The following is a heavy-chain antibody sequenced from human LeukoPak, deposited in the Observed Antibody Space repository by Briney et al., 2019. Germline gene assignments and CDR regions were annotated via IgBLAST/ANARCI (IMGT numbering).Heavy chain of an antibody. CDR3: AELGITMIGGV. CDR1: GFTFSIFG. V-gene: IGHV3-48*04. J-gene: IGHJ6*04. D-gene: IGHD3-10*02. CDR2: ISSSGSTI. Sequence: GGSLRLSCAASGFTFSIFGMSWVRQAPGKGLEWVSYISSSGSTIYYADSVKGRFTISRDNAKNSLYLQMNSLRAEDTAVYYCAELGITMIGGVWGKGTTVTISS.